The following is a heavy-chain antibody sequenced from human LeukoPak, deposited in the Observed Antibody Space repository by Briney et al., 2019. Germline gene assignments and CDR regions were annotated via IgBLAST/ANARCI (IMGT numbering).Heavy chain of an antibody. Sequence: SETLSLTCTVSGGSISSYYGSWIRQPPGKGLEWIGYIYYSGSTNYNPSLKSRVTISVDTSKNQFSLKLSSVTAADTAVYYCARDSEVMPFDYWGQGTLVTVSS. CDR1: GGSISSYY. CDR3: ARDSEVMPFDY. V-gene: IGHV4-59*01. D-gene: IGHD2-21*01. CDR2: IYYSGST. J-gene: IGHJ4*02.